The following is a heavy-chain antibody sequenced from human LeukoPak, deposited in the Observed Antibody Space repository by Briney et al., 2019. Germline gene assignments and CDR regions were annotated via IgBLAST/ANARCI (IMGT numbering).Heavy chain of an antibody. CDR2: IYTSGST. D-gene: IGHD5-12*01. J-gene: IGHJ4*02. CDR3: ARDSGYHFPPDY. CDR1: GGTISGYY. Sequence: SETLSLTCTVSGGTISGYYWSWIRQPAGKGLEWIGHIYTSGSTNYNPSLKSRVTMTVDTSKNQVSLKLNSVTAADTAVYYCARDSGYHFPPDYWGQGTLVTVSS. V-gene: IGHV4-4*07.